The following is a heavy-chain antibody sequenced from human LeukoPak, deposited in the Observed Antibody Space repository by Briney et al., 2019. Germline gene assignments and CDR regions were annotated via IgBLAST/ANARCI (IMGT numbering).Heavy chain of an antibody. V-gene: IGHV3-23*01. Sequence: LPGGSLRLSCAASGFTFSSYAMSWVRQAPGRGLEWVSAISGSGGSTYYADSVKGRFTISRDNSKNTLYLQMNSLRAEDTAVYYCARRRDSGSLQHFDYWGQGTLVTVSS. D-gene: IGHD1-26*01. CDR2: ISGSGGST. CDR1: GFTFSSYA. J-gene: IGHJ4*02. CDR3: ARRRDSGSLQHFDY.